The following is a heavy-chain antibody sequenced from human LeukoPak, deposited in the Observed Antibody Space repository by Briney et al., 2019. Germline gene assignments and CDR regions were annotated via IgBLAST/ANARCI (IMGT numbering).Heavy chain of an antibody. CDR1: GGSINSYY. CDR2: INHSGST. D-gene: IGHD5-18*01. V-gene: IGHV4-34*01. Sequence: PSETLSLTCTVFGGSINSYYWSWIRQPPGKGLEWIGEINHSGSTNYNPSLKSRVTISVDTSKNQFSLKLSSVTAADTAVYYCASDRHSYGSSDIWGQGTMVTVSS. J-gene: IGHJ3*02. CDR3: ASDRHSYGSSDI.